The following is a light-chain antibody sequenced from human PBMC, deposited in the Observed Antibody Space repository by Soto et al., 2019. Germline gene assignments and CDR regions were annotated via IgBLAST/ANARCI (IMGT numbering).Light chain of an antibody. V-gene: IGLV2-14*01. CDR2: EVD. Sequence: QSVLTQPASVSGSPGQSITISCTGTSSDVGGYNFVSWYQQHPGKAPKLMIYEVDNRPSNVSARFSGSKRGNTASLTISGLQSEDDADYYCLAYGRGGALLFGGGTKLTVL. CDR3: LAYGRGGALL. J-gene: IGLJ3*02. CDR1: SSDVGGYNF.